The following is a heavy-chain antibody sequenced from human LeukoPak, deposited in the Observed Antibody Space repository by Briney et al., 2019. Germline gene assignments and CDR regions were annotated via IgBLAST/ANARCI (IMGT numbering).Heavy chain of an antibody. Sequence: SETLSLTCTVSGGSISSYYWSWIRQPPGKGLEWIGYIYYSGSTKYNPSFKSRVTISVDTSKNQFSLKLSSVTAADTAVYYCASSHYYDSSGYPNWYFGLWGRGTLVTVSS. CDR2: IYYSGST. CDR1: GGSISSYY. V-gene: IGHV4-59*08. J-gene: IGHJ2*01. D-gene: IGHD3-22*01. CDR3: ASSHYYDSSGYPNWYFGL.